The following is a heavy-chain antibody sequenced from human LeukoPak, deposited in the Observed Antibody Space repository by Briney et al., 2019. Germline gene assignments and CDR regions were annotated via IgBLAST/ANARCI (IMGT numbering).Heavy chain of an antibody. CDR3: ARTTEDCSRTSCYRYWFDP. D-gene: IGHD2-2*01. J-gene: IGHJ5*02. Sequence: PSETLSLTCTVSGDSISSGSYYWSWIRQPAGKGLEWIGRIYTSGSTNYNPSLKSRVTISVDTSKNQFSLKVNSVTAADTAVYYCARTTEDCSRTSCYRYWFDPWGQGTLVTVSS. CDR2: IYTSGST. V-gene: IGHV4-61*02. CDR1: GDSISSGSYY.